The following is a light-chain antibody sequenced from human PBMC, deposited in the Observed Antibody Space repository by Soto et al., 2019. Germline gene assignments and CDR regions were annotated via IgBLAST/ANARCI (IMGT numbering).Light chain of an antibody. CDR3: QQCDSTPQT. V-gene: IGKV4-1*01. CDR2: WAS. J-gene: IGKJ1*01. Sequence: DLMMTQSQDSLHVSLAERATINCKSSLSVLFSSNNKNYFAWYQQKPRQPPKLLIYWASTRESGVRDRSSGSGSGTDFTMTISSLQAEDVAVYYCQQCDSTPQTFGQGTKMEIK. CDR1: LSVLFSSNNKNY.